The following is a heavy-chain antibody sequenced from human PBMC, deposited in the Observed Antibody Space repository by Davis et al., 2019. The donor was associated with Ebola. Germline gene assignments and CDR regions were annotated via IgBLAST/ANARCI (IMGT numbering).Heavy chain of an antibody. J-gene: IGHJ4*02. CDR3: ARESGEHTSMAKPFDY. CDR2: ITPIFGIA. D-gene: IGHD5-18*01. V-gene: IGHV1-69*01. CDR1: GYSFTSYW. Sequence: KISCKGSGYSFTSYWISWVRQAPGQGLEWMGGITPIFGIANYAQKFQGRVTITADESTSTAYMELSTLRSEDTAVYYCARESGEHTSMAKPFDYWGQGTLVTVSS.